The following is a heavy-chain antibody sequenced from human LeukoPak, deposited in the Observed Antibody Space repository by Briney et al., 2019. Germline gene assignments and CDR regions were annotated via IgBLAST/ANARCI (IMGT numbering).Heavy chain of an antibody. D-gene: IGHD4-23*01. V-gene: IGHV4-38-2*01. CDR3: ARAMVVTYYFDY. CDR2: IYHSGST. J-gene: IGHJ4*02. Sequence: SGTLSLTCAVSGYSISSGYYWGWIRQPPGKGLEWIGSIYHSGSTYYNPSLKSRVTISVDTSKNQFSLKLSSVTAADTAVYYCARAMVVTYYFDYWGQGTLVTVSS. CDR1: GYSISSGYY.